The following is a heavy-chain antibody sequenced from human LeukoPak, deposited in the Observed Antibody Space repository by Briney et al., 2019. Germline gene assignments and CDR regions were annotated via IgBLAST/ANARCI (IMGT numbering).Heavy chain of an antibody. CDR2: IIPNFGTA. CDR1: GGTFSSYA. V-gene: IGHV1-69*05. D-gene: IGHD5-18*01. J-gene: IGHJ4*02. CDR3: ASARGYSYGLSLDY. Sequence: ASVKVSCKASGGTFSSYAISWVRQAPGQGLEWMGGIIPNFGTANYAQKFQGRVTITTDESTSTAYMELSSLRSEDTAVYYCASARGYSYGLSLDYWGQGTLVTVSS.